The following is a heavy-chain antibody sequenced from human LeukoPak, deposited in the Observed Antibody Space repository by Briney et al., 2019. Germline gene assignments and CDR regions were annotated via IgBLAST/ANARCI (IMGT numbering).Heavy chain of an antibody. V-gene: IGHV3-74*01. D-gene: IGHD3-16*01. CDR1: GFTFTTYW. CDR3: ARTSPTSHFDF. Sequence: PGGSLRLSCVASGFTFTTYWMHWVRQAPGKGLVWVSRINGDGSNSNYADSVKGRFTISRDTARNTPYLQMNGLRAEDTALYYCARTSPTSHFDFWGQGTLVTVSS. CDR2: INGDGSNS. J-gene: IGHJ4*02.